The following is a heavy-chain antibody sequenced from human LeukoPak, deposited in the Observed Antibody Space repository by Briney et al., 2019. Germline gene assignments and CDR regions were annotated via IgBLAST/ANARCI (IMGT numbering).Heavy chain of an antibody. J-gene: IGHJ5*02. CDR2: INHSGST. D-gene: IGHD3-22*01. CDR3: ARAKGVVVIMGFGYIDKKYNWFDP. Sequence: PSETLSLTCAVYGGSFSGYYWSWIRQPPGKGLEWIGEINHSGSTNYNPSLKSRVTISVDTSKNQFSLKLSSVTAADTAVYYCARAKGVVVIMGFGYIDKKYNWFDPWGQGTLVTVSS. CDR1: GGSFSGYY. V-gene: IGHV4-34*01.